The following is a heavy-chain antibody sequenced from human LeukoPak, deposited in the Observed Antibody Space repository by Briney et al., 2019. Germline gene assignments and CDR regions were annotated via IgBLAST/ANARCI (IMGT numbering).Heavy chain of an antibody. CDR3: AREGGYYDSSGYQEQIDY. J-gene: IGHJ4*02. V-gene: IGHV4-4*07. Sequence: SETLSLTCTVSGGSISSYYWSWIRQPAGKGLEWIGRIYTSGSTNYNPSLKSRVTMSVDTSKNQFSLQLSSVTAADTAVYYCAREGGYYDSSGYQEQIDYWGQGTLVTVSS. D-gene: IGHD3-22*01. CDR1: GGSISSYY. CDR2: IYTSGST.